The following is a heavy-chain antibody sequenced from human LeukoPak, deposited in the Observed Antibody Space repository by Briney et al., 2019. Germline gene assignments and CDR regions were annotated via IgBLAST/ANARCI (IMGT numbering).Heavy chain of an antibody. D-gene: IGHD4-11*01. CDR3: ARVNDYSNYYYYYYYMDV. Sequence: ASVKVSCKASGYTFTGYYMHWVRQAPGQGLEWMGWINPNSGGTNYAQKFQGRVTMTRDTSISTAYMELSRLRSDDTAVYYCARVNDYSNYYYYYYYMDVWGKGTTVTVSS. J-gene: IGHJ6*03. CDR1: GYTFTGYY. V-gene: IGHV1-2*02. CDR2: INPNSGGT.